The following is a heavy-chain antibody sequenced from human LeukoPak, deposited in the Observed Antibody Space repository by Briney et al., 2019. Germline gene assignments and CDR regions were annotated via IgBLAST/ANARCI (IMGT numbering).Heavy chain of an antibody. Sequence: PSETLSLTCTVSGGSISSGGYYWSWIRQPPGKGLEWIGYIYYSGSTNYNPSLKSRVTISVDTSKNQFSLKLSSVTAADTAVYYCAREGGEMATIGDAFDIWGQGTMVTVSS. CDR2: IYYSGST. CDR1: GGSISSGGYY. CDR3: AREGGEMATIGDAFDI. V-gene: IGHV4-61*08. D-gene: IGHD5-24*01. J-gene: IGHJ3*02.